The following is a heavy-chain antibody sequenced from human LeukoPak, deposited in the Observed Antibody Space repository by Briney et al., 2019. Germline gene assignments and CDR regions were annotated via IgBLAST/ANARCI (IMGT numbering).Heavy chain of an antibody. D-gene: IGHD2-2*01. CDR3: AKSGCSGTSCYVNF. CDR2: ISYDGSNK. V-gene: IGHV3-30*18. Sequence: PGGSLRLSCAASGFTFSDYGMHWVRQSPGKGLEWVAVISYDGSNKYYVDSVKGRFTISRDNSKNTLYLQMNGLRGEDTALYYCAKSGCSGTSCYVNFWGQGTLVTVSS. J-gene: IGHJ4*02. CDR1: GFTFSDYG.